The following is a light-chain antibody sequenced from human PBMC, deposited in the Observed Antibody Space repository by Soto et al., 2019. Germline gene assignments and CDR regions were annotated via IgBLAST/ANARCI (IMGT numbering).Light chain of an antibody. Sequence: EKVMTQSPATLSMSPGERATLSCRASQSVNSYLAWYQQKPGQAPRLLIYGASTRATGIPARFSGSGSGTEFTLTMSSLQAEDFAVYYCQQYTNWPSWTFGQGTKVEMK. CDR3: QQYTNWPSWT. J-gene: IGKJ1*01. CDR1: QSVNSY. CDR2: GAS. V-gene: IGKV3-15*01.